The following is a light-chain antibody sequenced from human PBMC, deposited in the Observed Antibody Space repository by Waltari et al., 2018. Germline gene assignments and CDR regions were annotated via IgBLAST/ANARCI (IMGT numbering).Light chain of an antibody. CDR2: CAS. J-gene: IGKJ1*01. Sequence: EIVLTQSPGHLPLSQGESATLSCRTSQSGTRALAWYQQNTGQAPRLLIYCASNKATGIPDRFSGSGSGTDFSLTISSLEPEDFAVYYCQHYLRLPVTFGQGTKVEVK. CDR1: QSGTRA. V-gene: IGKV3-20*01. CDR3: QHYLRLPVT.